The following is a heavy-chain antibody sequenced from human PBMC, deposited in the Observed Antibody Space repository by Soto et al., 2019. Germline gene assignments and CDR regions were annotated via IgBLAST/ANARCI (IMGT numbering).Heavy chain of an antibody. V-gene: IGHV3-48*02. D-gene: IGHD2-15*01. CDR1: GFTFGIYS. Sequence: EVQLVESGGGLVQRGGSLRLSCAASGFTFGIYSMNWVRQAPGKGLEWISYINGSSSTMYYADSVKGRFTISRDNADNSLYLQMSSLRDADTAVYYCARGDRFRCSGDRCFSDGLFLSWGQGTLVTVSS. CDR2: INGSSSTM. CDR3: ARGDRFRCSGDRCFSDGLFLS. J-gene: IGHJ5*02.